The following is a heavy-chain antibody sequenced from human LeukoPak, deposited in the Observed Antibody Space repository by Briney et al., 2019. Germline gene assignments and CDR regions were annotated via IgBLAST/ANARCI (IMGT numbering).Heavy chain of an antibody. V-gene: IGHV3-21*01. CDR3: AREHRGIVVVITPRRYFDY. CDR2: ISSSSSYI. J-gene: IGHJ4*02. CDR1: GLTFSSYA. D-gene: IGHD3-22*01. Sequence: KPGGSLRLSCEASGLTFSSYAMSWFRKAPGKGLEWASSISSSSSYIYYADSVKGRFTISRDNAKNSLYLQMNSLRAEDTAVYYCAREHRGIVVVITPRRYFDYWGQGTLVTVSS.